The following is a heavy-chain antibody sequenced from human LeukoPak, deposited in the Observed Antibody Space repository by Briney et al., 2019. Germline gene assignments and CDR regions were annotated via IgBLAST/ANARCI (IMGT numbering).Heavy chain of an antibody. CDR1: GGTFSSYT. J-gene: IGHJ5*02. V-gene: IGHV1-69*04. CDR3: ARDPYSSSSWFDP. D-gene: IGHD6-6*01. CDR2: IIPILGIA. Sequence: GASVKVSCKASGGTFSSYTISWVRQAPGQGLEWMGRIIPILGIANYAQKFQGRVTITADKSTSTAYMELSSLRSEDTAVYYCARDPYSSSSWFDPWGQGTPVTVSS.